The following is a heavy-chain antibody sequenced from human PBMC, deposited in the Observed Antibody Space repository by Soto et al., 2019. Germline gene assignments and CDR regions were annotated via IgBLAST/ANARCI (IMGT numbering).Heavy chain of an antibody. D-gene: IGHD2-21*01. CDR3: TIGSWSGEVFDI. CDR2: IIPMLGVR. V-gene: IGHV1-69*02. CDR1: GGTFSTYS. Sequence: QVQLVQSGAEVKKPGYSVKVSCKDSGGTFSTYSMFWGREAPGQGLEWMGRIIPMLGVRNYAQRFQYRVTIIADTSTATVHMELSSLRSEDTALYYCTIGSWSGEVFDIWGQGTMVTVSS. J-gene: IGHJ3*02.